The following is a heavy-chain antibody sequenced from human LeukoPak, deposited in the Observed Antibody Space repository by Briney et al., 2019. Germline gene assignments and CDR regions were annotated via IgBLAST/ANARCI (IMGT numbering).Heavy chain of an antibody. Sequence: PSETLSLTCTVSGGSISSYYWSWIRHPPGRGREGIGYIYYSGSTNYNPSLKSRVTISVDTSKNQFSLKLSSVTAADTAVYYCARIYDFWSGSNWFDPWGQGTLVTVSS. CDR3: ARIYDFWSGSNWFDP. J-gene: IGHJ5*02. CDR1: GGSISSYY. CDR2: IYYSGST. D-gene: IGHD3-3*01. V-gene: IGHV4-59*01.